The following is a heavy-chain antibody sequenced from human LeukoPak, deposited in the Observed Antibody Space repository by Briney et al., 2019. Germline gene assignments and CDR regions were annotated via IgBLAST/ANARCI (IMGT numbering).Heavy chain of an antibody. CDR2: IDLSGGSA. D-gene: IGHD2-2*01. Sequence: ASVKVSCKASGYTFTTYYKHWVRQAPGQGLEWMGVIDLSGGSATYAQKFQGRVTMTRDTSTRTVYMELNSLRSEDTAVYYCARRVYCSSASCYHYSYYMDVWGKGTTVTVSS. CDR3: ARRVYCSSASCYHYSYYMDV. V-gene: IGHV1-46*03. CDR1: GYTFTTYY. J-gene: IGHJ6*03.